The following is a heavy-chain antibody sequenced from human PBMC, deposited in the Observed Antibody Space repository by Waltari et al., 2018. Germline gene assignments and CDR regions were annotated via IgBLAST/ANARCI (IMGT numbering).Heavy chain of an antibody. CDR2: IYYSGST. CDR1: GGSIRSYY. V-gene: IGHV4-59*01. J-gene: IGHJ4*02. CDR3: AREGSGSYGY. Sequence: QVQLQESGPGLVKPSETLSLTCTVSGGSIRSYYWSWIRQPPGKGLEWIGYIYYSGSTNYNPSLKSRVTISVDTSKNQFSLKLSSVTAADTAVYYCAREGSGSYGYWGQGTLVTVSS. D-gene: IGHD1-26*01.